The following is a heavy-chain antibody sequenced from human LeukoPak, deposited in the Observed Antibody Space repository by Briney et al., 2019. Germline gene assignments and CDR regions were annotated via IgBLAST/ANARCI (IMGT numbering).Heavy chain of an antibody. CDR2: INHSGST. D-gene: IGHD3-22*01. CDR1: GGSFSGYY. J-gene: IGHJ4*02. Sequence: SETLSLTCAVYGGSFSGYYWSWIRQPPGKGLEWIGEINHSGSTNYNPSLKSRVTISVDTSKNQFSLKLSSVTAADTAVYYCARGEDLYYYDSSGYIAYWGQGTLVTVSS. CDR3: ARGEDLYYYDSSGYIAY. V-gene: IGHV4-34*01.